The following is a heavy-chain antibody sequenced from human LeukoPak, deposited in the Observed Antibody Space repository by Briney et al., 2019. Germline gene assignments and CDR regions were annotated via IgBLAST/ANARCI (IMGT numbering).Heavy chain of an antibody. CDR2: INHSGST. V-gene: IGHV4-34*01. D-gene: IGHD1-26*01. J-gene: IGHJ4*02. CDR3: ARGYGSGSPIDY. Sequence: PSGTLSLTCAGYGGSFSGYYWSWIRQPPGKGLEWIGEINHSGSTNYNPSLKSRVTISVGTSKNQFSLKLSSVTAADTAVYYCARGYGSGSPIDYWGQGTLVTVSS. CDR1: GGSFSGYY.